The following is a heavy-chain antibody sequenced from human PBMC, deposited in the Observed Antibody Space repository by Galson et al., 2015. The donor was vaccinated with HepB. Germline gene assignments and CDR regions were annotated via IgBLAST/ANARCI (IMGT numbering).Heavy chain of an antibody. V-gene: IGHV1-3*01. CDR2: INAGNSNT. D-gene: IGHD3-10*01. CDR1: GYTFTSYA. J-gene: IGHJ4*02. CDR3: ASNYYGSGPDY. Sequence: SVRVSCKASGYTFTSYAMHWVRQAPGQRLEWMGWINAGNSNTKYSQKFQGRVTITRDTSTSTAYMELSSLRSEDTAVYYCASNYYGSGPDYWGQGTLVTVSS.